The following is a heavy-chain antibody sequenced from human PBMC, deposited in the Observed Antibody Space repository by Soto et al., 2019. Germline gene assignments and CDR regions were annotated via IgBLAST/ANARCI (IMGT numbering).Heavy chain of an antibody. D-gene: IGHD6-13*01. CDR2: MNPNSGNT. Sequence: QVQLVQTGAEVKKPGASMKVSCKASGYTFTSYDINWVRQATGQGLEWMGWMNPNSGNTGYAQKFQGRVTMTRNTSISTAYMELSSLRSEDTAVYYCAREHRSSWRFDYWGQGTLVTVSS. CDR3: AREHRSSWRFDY. CDR1: GYTFTSYD. V-gene: IGHV1-8*01. J-gene: IGHJ4*02.